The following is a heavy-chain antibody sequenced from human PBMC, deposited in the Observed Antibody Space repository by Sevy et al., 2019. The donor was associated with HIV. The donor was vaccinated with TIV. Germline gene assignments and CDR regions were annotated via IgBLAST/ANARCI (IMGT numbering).Heavy chain of an antibody. J-gene: IGHJ6*02. CDR2: INPSGGST. V-gene: IGHV1-46*01. Sequence: ASVKVSCKASGYTFTSYYMHWVRQAPGQGLEWMGIINPSGGSTSYAQKFQGRVTMTRDTSTSTVYMELSSLRSEDTAVYYCARNYYDFWSRTVYYYYGMDVWGQRTTVTVSS. CDR1: GYTFTSYY. CDR3: ARNYYDFWSRTVYYYYGMDV. D-gene: IGHD3-3*01.